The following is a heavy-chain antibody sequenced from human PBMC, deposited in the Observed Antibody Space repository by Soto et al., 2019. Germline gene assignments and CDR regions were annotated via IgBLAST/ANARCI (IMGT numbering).Heavy chain of an antibody. V-gene: IGHV1-69*13. CDR3: AKVLWSHCSSTSCPYNWFDP. D-gene: IGHD2-2*01. CDR2: IIPIFGTA. Sequence: SVKVSCKASGGTFSSYAISWVRQAPGQGLEWMGGIIPIFGTANYAQKFQGRVTITADESTSTAYMELSSLRSEDTAVYYCAKVLWSHCSSTSCPYNWFDPWGQGTLVTVSS. CDR1: GGTFSSYA. J-gene: IGHJ5*02.